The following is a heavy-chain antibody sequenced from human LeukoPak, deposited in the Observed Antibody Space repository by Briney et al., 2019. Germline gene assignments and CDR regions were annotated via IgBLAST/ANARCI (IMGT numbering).Heavy chain of an antibody. CDR2: ISGSGGST. J-gene: IGHJ4*02. CDR1: GFTFSNYA. D-gene: IGHD3-10*01. V-gene: IGHV3-23*01. Sequence: GGSLRLSCAASGFTFSNYAMSWVRQAPGKGLEWVSAISGSGGSTYYADSVKGRFTISRDNSKNTLYLQMNSLRAEDTAVYYRAKAELYGSGSYYSYYFDYWGQGTPVTVSS. CDR3: AKAELYGSGSYYSYYFDY.